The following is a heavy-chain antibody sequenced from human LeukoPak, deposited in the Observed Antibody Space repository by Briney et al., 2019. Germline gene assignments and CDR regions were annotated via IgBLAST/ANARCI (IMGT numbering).Heavy chain of an antibody. CDR1: GFTFSSYA. CDR3: AKGVLYYGSAQSVIDP. D-gene: IGHD3-10*01. V-gene: IGHV3-23*01. J-gene: IGHJ5*02. Sequence: LWGSLRLSCAASGFTFSSYAMSWVRQAPGKGLEWVSAISGSGGSTYYADSVKGRFTISRDNSKNTLYLQMNSLRAEDTAVYYCAKGVLYYGSAQSVIDPWGQGTLVTVSS. CDR2: ISGSGGST.